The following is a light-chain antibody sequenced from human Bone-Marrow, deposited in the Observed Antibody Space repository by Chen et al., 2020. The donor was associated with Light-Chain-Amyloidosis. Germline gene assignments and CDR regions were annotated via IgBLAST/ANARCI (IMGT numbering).Light chain of an antibody. J-gene: IGLJ1*01. CDR3: SSYTITNTLV. V-gene: IGLV2-14*01. CDR2: EVT. Sequence: QSALTHPASVSGYPVQSLTFSCPRTGSDVGGDNHVSWYHQHPDKAPKLMIYEVTNRPSWVPDRFSGSKSDNTASLTISGLQTEDEADYFCSSYTITNTLVFGSGTRVTVL. CDR1: GSDVGGDNH.